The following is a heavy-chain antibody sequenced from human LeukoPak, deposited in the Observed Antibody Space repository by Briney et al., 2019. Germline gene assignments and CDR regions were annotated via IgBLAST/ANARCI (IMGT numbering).Heavy chain of an antibody. J-gene: IGHJ4*02. D-gene: IGHD3-22*01. CDR1: GGSNY. Sequence: PLETLSLTCSVSGGSNYWSWLRQPPGRGLEWIAYIHYSGSANYNTSLKSRVTISIDTSRNQLSLKLNSVTAADTAVYYCARGSGYLYFDYWGQGTLVTVSS. V-gene: IGHV4-59*08. CDR3: ARGSGYLYFDY. CDR2: IHYSGSA.